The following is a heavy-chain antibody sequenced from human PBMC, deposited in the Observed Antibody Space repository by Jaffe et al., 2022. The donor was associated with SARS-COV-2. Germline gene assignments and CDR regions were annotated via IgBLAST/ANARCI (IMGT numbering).Heavy chain of an antibody. D-gene: IGHD6-19*01. V-gene: IGHV3-30*04. CDR2: ISHDGSNK. Sequence: QVQLVESGGGVVQPGTSLRLSCAASGFTLSRYAMHWVRQAPGRGLEWVAVISHDGSNKYYADSVKGRFTISRDNSENKLYLQMNSLRAEDTAMYYCAEGNLQMSPKGLGYWGQGTLVTVSS. CDR3: AEGNLQMSPKGLGY. CDR1: GFTLSRYA. J-gene: IGHJ4*02.